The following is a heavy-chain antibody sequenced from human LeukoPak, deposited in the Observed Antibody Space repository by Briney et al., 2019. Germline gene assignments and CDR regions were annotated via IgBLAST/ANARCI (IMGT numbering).Heavy chain of an antibody. J-gene: IGHJ4*02. CDR3: ARWAIVVVPAAYFDY. D-gene: IGHD2-2*01. CDR2: ISYDGSNK. Sequence: GGSLRLSCAASGFTFSSYAMHWVRQAPGKGLEWVAVISYDGSNKYYADSVKGRFTISRDNSKNTLYLQMNSLRAEDTAVYYCARWAIVVVPAAYFDYWGQGTLVTVSS. V-gene: IGHV3-30-3*01. CDR1: GFTFSSYA.